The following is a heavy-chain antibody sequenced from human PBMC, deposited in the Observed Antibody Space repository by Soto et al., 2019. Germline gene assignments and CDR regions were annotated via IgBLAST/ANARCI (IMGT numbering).Heavy chain of an antibody. J-gene: IGHJ6*02. V-gene: IGHV1-46*02. D-gene: IGHD4-17*01. CDR1: GYTFNAFY. CDR3: ARVALGYDYADV. CDR2: INPSGDGT. Sequence: ASVKVSCKAFGYTFNAFYMHWVRQAPGQGLEWMGVINPSGDGTSYAQKLQGRVTMTRDTSTSTVYMELSSLRSEDTAVYYCARVALGYDYADVWGQGTTVTVYS.